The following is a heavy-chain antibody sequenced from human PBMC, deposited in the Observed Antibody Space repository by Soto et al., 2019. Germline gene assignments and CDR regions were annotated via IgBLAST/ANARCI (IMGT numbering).Heavy chain of an antibody. D-gene: IGHD6-13*01. CDR3: AKFPDPYSSSWSSHLYAHQGWGPEGFDP. J-gene: IGHJ5*02. Sequence: GGSLRLSCAASGFTFSSYAMSWVRQAPGKGLEWVSAISGSGGSTYYADSVKGRFTISRDNSKNTLYLQMNSLRAEDTAVYDCAKFPDPYSSSWSSHLYAHQGWGPEGFDPWGQGTLVTVSS. V-gene: IGHV3-23*01. CDR2: ISGSGGST. CDR1: GFTFSSYA.